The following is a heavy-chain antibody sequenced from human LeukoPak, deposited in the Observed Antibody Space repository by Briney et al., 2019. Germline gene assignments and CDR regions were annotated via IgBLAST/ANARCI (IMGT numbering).Heavy chain of an antibody. J-gene: IGHJ5*02. Sequence: SETLSLTCTVSGGSISSYYWSWIRQPPGKGLEWIGYIYYSGSTNYNPSLKSRVTISVDTSKNQFSLKLSSVTAADTAVYYCARHGNGDYVGWFDPWGQGTLVTVSS. CDR1: GGSISSYY. V-gene: IGHV4-59*08. D-gene: IGHD4-17*01. CDR3: ARHGNGDYVGWFDP. CDR2: IYYSGST.